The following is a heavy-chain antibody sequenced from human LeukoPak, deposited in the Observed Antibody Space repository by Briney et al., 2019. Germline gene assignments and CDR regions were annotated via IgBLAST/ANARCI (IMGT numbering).Heavy chain of an antibody. D-gene: IGHD6-19*01. CDR1: GFTFSSYA. CDR3: ARGDPKIAVAGTFDY. Sequence: GSLRLSCAASGFTFSSYAMSWVRQPPGKGLEWIGEINHSGSTNYNPSLKSRVTISVDTSKNQFSLKLSSVTAADTAVYYCARGDPKIAVAGTFDYWGQGTLVTVSS. J-gene: IGHJ4*02. V-gene: IGHV4-34*01. CDR2: INHSGST.